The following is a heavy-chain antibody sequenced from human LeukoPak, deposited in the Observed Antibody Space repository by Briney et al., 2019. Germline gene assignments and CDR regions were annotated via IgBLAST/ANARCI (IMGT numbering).Heavy chain of an antibody. J-gene: IGHJ6*02. CDR3: VKGRSVGYYYYGVDV. V-gene: IGHV3-64D*06. Sequence: GSLRLSCSASGFTFSSYAMHWVRQAPGKGLEYVSAINSYGGSTYYADSVKGRFTISRDNSENTLYLQVSSLRAEDTAVYYCVKGRSVGYYYYGVDVWGQGTTVTVSS. D-gene: IGHD1-26*01. CDR2: INSYGGST. CDR1: GFTFSSYA.